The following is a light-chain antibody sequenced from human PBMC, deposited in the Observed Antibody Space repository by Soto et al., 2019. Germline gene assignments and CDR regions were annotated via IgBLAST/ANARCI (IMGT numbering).Light chain of an antibody. CDR3: CSYATTNTFV. Sequence: QSALTQPASVSGSPGQSITISCTGTSSDVGNYNLVSWYQQHAGKAPKVMIFEVSKRPSGVSNRFSGSKSGSTASLTVSGLQAEDEADYYCCSYATTNTFVFGGGTKLTVL. CDR2: EVS. CDR1: SSDVGNYNL. V-gene: IGLV2-23*02. J-gene: IGLJ2*01.